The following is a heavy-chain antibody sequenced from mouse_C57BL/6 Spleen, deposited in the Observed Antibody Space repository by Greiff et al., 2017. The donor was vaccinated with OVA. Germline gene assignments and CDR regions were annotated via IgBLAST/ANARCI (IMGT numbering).Heavy chain of an antibody. CDR3: ARPPTVGSWYFDV. CDR1: GFTFSSYG. V-gene: IGHV5-6*01. J-gene: IGHJ1*03. CDR2: ISSGGSYT. D-gene: IGHD1-1*01. Sequence: EVQVVESGGDLVKPGGSLKLSCAASGFTFSSYGMSWVRQTPDKRLEWVATISSGGSYTYYPDSVKGRFTISRDNAKNTLYLQMSSLKSEDTDMYYCARPPTVGSWYFDVWGTGTTVTVSS.